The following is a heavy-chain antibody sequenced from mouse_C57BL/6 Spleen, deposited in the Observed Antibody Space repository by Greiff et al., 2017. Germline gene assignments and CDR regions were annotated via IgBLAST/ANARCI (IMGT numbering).Heavy chain of an antibody. CDR3: AREEYYYGSFDY. D-gene: IGHD1-1*01. CDR1: GFTFSDYY. Sequence: EVKLMESEGGLVQPGSSMKLSCTASGFTFSDYYMAWVRQVPEKGLEWVANLNYDGSSTYYLDSLKSRFIISRDNVKNILYLQMLSLKSEDTATDYCAREEYYYGSFDYWGQGTTLTVSS. J-gene: IGHJ2*01. V-gene: IGHV5-16*01. CDR2: LNYDGSST.